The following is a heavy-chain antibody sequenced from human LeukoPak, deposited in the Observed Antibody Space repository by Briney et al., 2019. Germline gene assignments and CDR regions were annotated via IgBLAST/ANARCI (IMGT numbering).Heavy chain of an antibody. CDR2: INNSGST. Sequence: PSETLSLTCAVYGGSFSGYYWSWVRQPPGKGLEWMGEINNSGSTNYNPSLKSPVTISVDTSKNQFSLKLSSVTAADTAVYYCARASWYRVRNWFDPWGQGTLVTVPS. CDR1: GGSFSGYY. J-gene: IGHJ5*02. CDR3: ARASWYRVRNWFDP. V-gene: IGHV4-34*01. D-gene: IGHD6-13*01.